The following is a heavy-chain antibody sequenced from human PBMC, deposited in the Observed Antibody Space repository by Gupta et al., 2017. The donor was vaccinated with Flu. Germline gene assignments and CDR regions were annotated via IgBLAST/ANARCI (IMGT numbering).Heavy chain of an antibody. D-gene: IGHD6-13*01. Sequence: QVQLVESGGGVVQPGRSLRLSCAASGFTFSSYGMHWVRQAPGKGLEWVAVISYDGSNKYYADSVKGRFTISRDNSKNTLYLQMNSLRAEDTAVYYCAKGGIAAADYYYYGMDVWGQGTTVTVSS. CDR3: AKGGIAAADYYYYGMDV. CDR1: GFTFSSYG. CDR2: ISYDGSNK. J-gene: IGHJ6*02. V-gene: IGHV3-30*18.